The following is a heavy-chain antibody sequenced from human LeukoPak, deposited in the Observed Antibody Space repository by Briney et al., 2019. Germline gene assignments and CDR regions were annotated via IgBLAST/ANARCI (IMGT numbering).Heavy chain of an antibody. V-gene: IGHV3-74*01. D-gene: IGHD3-9*01. CDR3: AKDRSGFDWLFQCYFDF. Sequence: PGGSLRLSCEASGFTFSRYWMHWVRQAPGKGLVWVSRINSDGSRTTYADSVKGRFTISRDNAKNTLYLQMNSLRAEDTAVYYCAKDRSGFDWLFQCYFDFWGQGTLVTVSS. J-gene: IGHJ4*02. CDR1: GFTFSRYW. CDR2: INSDGSRT.